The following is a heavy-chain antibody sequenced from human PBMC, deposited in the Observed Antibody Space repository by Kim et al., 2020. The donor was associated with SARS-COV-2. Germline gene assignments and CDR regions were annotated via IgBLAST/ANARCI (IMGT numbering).Heavy chain of an antibody. CDR3: ARDRFSYDSSGYHDY. V-gene: IGHV3-30*04. CDR2: ISYDGSNK. J-gene: IGHJ4*02. Sequence: GGSLRLSCAASGFTFSSYAMHWVRQAPGKGLEWVAVISYDGSNKYYADSVKGRFTISRDNSKNTLYLQMNSLRAEDTAVYYCARDRFSYDSSGYHDYWSQGTLVTVSS. CDR1: GFTFSSYA. D-gene: IGHD3-22*01.